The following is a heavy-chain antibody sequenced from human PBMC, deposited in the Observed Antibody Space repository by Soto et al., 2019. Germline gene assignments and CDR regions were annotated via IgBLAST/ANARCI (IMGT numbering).Heavy chain of an antibody. V-gene: IGHV4-31*03. Sequence: SETLSLTCTVSGGSISSGGYYWSWIRQHPGKGLEWIGYIYYSGSTYYNPSLKSRVTISVDTSKNQFSLKLSSVTAADTAVYYCASGGAAAGTDYYYYLGMDVWGQATTVTVSS. D-gene: IGHD6-13*01. CDR2: IYYSGST. CDR1: GGSISSGGYY. J-gene: IGHJ6*02. CDR3: ASGGAAAGTDYYYYLGMDV.